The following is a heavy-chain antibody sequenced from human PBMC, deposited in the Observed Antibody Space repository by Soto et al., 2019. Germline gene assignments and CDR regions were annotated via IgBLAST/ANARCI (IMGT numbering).Heavy chain of an antibody. CDR1: GFTFSSYA. Sequence: TGGSLRLSCAASGFTFSSYAMHWVRQAPGKGLEWVAVISCDGSNKYYADSVKGRFTISRDNSKNTLYLQMNSLRAEDTAVYYCAREGYCTNGVCGGFDYWGQGTLVTVSS. J-gene: IGHJ4*02. V-gene: IGHV3-30-3*01. CDR2: ISCDGSNK. D-gene: IGHD2-8*01. CDR3: AREGYCTNGVCGGFDY.